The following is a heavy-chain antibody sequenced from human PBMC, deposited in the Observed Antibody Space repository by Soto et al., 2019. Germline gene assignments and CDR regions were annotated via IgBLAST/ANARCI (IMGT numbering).Heavy chain of an antibody. Sequence: SETLSLTCTVSGGSISSGDYYWSWIRQPPGKGLEWIGYIYYSGSTHYNPSLKSRVTISVDTSKNQFSLKLSSVTAADTAVYYCARGVGYSYGAGFDYWGQGTLVTVSS. CDR2: IYYSGST. V-gene: IGHV4-30-4*01. J-gene: IGHJ4*02. CDR1: GGSISSGDYY. CDR3: ARGVGYSYGAGFDY. D-gene: IGHD5-18*01.